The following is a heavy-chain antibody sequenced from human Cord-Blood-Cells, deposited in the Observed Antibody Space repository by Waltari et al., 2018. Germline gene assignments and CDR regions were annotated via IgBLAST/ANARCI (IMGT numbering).Heavy chain of an antibody. CDR2: ISAYNGNT. CDR3: ARDRRYCSSTSCLYYFDY. Sequence: QVQLVQSGAEVKKPGASVKVSCKASGYTFTSYGISWVRQAPGKGLEWMGWISAYNGNTNYAQKLQGRGTMTTDTSTSTAYMELRSLRADDTAVYYCARDRRYCSSTSCLYYFDYWGQGTLVTVSS. J-gene: IGHJ4*02. D-gene: IGHD2-2*01. V-gene: IGHV1-18*04. CDR1: GYTFTSYG.